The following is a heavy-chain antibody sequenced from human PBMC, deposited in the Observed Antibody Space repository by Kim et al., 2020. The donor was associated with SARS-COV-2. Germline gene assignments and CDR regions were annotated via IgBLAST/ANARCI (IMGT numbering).Heavy chain of an antibody. V-gene: IGHV4-39*07. CDR1: GGSISSSSYY. Sequence: SETLSLTCTVSGGSISSSSYYWGWIRQPPGKGLEWIGSISYSGSTYYNPSLKSRVTILVDTSKNQFCLKLSSVTAADTAVYYCARETTRYGDPPFFDYWGQGTLVTVSS. CDR2: ISYSGST. CDR3: ARETTRYGDPPFFDY. D-gene: IGHD4-17*01. J-gene: IGHJ4*02.